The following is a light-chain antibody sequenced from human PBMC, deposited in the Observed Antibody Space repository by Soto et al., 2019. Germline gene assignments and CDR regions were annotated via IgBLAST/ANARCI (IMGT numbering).Light chain of an antibody. J-gene: IGKJ4*01. CDR2: AAS. CDR3: LQDYDYPLT. Sequence: AIQMTQSPSSLSASVGDRVTITCRASQDIRSDLGWYQQKPGKAPKLLIYAASTLQSGVPSRFSGSGSGTDFTLTIGSLQPEDFATYYCLQDYDYPLTFGGGTKVDIK. CDR1: QDIRSD. V-gene: IGKV1-6*01.